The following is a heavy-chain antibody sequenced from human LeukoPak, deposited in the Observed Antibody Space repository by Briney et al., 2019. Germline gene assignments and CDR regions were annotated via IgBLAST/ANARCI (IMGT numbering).Heavy chain of an antibody. Sequence: ASVKVSCKASGYTFTGYYMHWVRQAPGQGLGWMGWINPNSGGTNYAQKFQGWVTMTRDTSISTAYMELSRLRSDDTAVYYCARDRAYYYGSGSLYYYYGMDVWGQGTTVTVSS. CDR1: GYTFTGYY. CDR2: INPNSGGT. D-gene: IGHD3-10*01. CDR3: ARDRAYYYGSGSLYYYYGMDV. V-gene: IGHV1-2*04. J-gene: IGHJ6*02.